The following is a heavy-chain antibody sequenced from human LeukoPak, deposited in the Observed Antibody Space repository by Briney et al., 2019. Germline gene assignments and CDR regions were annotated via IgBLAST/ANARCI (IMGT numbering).Heavy chain of an antibody. D-gene: IGHD2-2*02. V-gene: IGHV1-46*01. CDR1: GYTFTSYY. CDR3: ARSRNQGLLYPEGRYRDAFDI. J-gene: IGHJ3*02. CDR2: INPSGGST. Sequence: ASVKVSCKASGYTFTSYYMHWMRQAPGQGLEWMGIINPSGGSTSYAQKFQGRVTMTRDTSTSTVYMELCSLRSEDTAVYNCARSRNQGLLYPEGRYRDAFDIWGQGTMVTVSS.